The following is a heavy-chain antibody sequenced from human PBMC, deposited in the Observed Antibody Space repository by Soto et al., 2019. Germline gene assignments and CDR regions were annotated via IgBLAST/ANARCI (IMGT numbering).Heavy chain of an antibody. D-gene: IGHD2-2*01. CDR1: GGSITNGDYY. CDR3: ARDAPGEAPY. CDR2: INYRGTT. V-gene: IGHV4-31*03. J-gene: IGHJ4*02. Sequence: QVQLQESGPGLVRPSQTLSLTCTVSGGSITNGDYYWNGIRQHPGKGLEWIGYINYRGTTFYNPSLKSRVFISVETSKNQFSLNLSSVTAADPAVYFCARDAPGEAPYWGQGTLVTVSS.